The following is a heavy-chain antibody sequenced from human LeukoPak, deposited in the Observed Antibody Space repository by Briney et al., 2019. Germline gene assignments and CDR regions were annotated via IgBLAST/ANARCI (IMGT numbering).Heavy chain of an antibody. CDR1: GGTFSSYA. CDR3: AREGDYPTGNWFDP. Sequence: SVKVSCKASGGTFSSYAISWVRQAPGHGLEWMGGIIPIFGTANYAQKFQGRVTITADESTSTAYMELSSLRSEDTAVYYCAREGDYPTGNWFDPWGQGTLVTVSS. J-gene: IGHJ5*02. D-gene: IGHD2-21*01. CDR2: IIPIFGTA. V-gene: IGHV1-69*13.